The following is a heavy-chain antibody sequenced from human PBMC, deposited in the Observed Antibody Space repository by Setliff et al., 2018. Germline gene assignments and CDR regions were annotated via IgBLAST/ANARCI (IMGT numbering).Heavy chain of an antibody. CDR1: GFTFSGYY. J-gene: IGHJ4*02. Sequence: NPGGSLRLSCAASGFTFSGYYMQWVRQAPGKGLEWVSSISSSSSYIYYADSVKGRFTISRDNAKNSLYLQMNSLRAEDTALYYCARGYCSSVSCINDYWGQGTLVTVSS. CDR3: ARGYCSSVSCINDY. V-gene: IGHV3-21*04. D-gene: IGHD2-2*01. CDR2: ISSSSSYI.